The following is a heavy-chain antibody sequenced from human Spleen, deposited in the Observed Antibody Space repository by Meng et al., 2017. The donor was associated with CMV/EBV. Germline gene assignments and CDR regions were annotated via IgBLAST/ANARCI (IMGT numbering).Heavy chain of an antibody. CDR3: ARGHRYCSSTSCYPHYYYGMDV. V-gene: IGHV4-34*01. D-gene: IGHD2-2*01. J-gene: IGHJ6*02. CDR2: INHSGST. Sequence: SQTLSLTCAVYGGSFSGYYWSWIRQHPGKGLEWIGEINHSGSTNYNPSLKSRVTISVDTSKKQFSLKLSSVTAADTAVYYCARGHRYCSSTSCYPHYYYGMDVWGQGTTVTVSS. CDR1: GGSFSGYY.